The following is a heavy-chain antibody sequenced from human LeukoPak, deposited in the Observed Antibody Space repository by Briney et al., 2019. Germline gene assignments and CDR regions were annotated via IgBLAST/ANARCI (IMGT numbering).Heavy chain of an antibody. CDR1: GYTFTDYY. V-gene: IGHV1-2*02. Sequence: GASVKVSCKASGYTFTDYYIHWVRQAPGQGLEWMGWINPNSGGTNYTQKFQGRVTMTRDTSISTAYLELNRLTSDDTAVYYCARVLARYGNPDYWGQGILVTVSS. J-gene: IGHJ4*02. CDR3: ARVLARYGNPDY. D-gene: IGHD1-14*01. CDR2: INPNSGGT.